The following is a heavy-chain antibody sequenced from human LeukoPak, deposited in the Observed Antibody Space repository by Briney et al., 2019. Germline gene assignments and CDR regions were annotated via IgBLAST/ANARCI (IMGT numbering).Heavy chain of an antibody. D-gene: IGHD6-6*01. V-gene: IGHV4-4*07. CDR3: ARDHPPSIEARPGAFDI. CDR1: GGSFSGYY. J-gene: IGHJ3*02. CDR2: IYTSGGT. Sequence: PSETLSLACAVYGGSFSGYYWSWIRQPAGKGLEWIGHIYTSGGTNYNPSLKSRVTISVDTSKNQFSLKLSSVTAADTAVYYCARDHPPSIEARPGAFDIWGQGTMVTVSS.